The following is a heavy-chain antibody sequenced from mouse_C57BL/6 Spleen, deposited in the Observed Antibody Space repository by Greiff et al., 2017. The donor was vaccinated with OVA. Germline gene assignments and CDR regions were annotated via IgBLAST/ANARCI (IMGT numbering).Heavy chain of an antibody. CDR3: ARGTYGYDGGYFDY. CDR1: GYSITSGYD. CDR2: ISYSGST. D-gene: IGHD2-2*01. V-gene: IGHV3-1*01. Sequence: VQLKESGPGMVKPSQSLSLTCTVTGYSITSGYDWHWIRHFPGNKLEWMGYISYSGSTNYNPSLKSRISITHDTSKNHFFLKLNSVTTEDTATYYGARGTYGYDGGYFDYWGQGTTLTVSS. J-gene: IGHJ2*01.